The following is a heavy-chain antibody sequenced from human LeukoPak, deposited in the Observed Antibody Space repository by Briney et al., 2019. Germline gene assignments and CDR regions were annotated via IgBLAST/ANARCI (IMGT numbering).Heavy chain of an antibody. J-gene: IGHJ4*02. V-gene: IGHV3-30*02. Sequence: GGSLRLSCAASGFTFSSYCMHWVRQAPGKGLERVAFIRYDGSNKYYADSVKGRFTISRDNSKNKLYLQMNRLRDEDTAVYYCAKDFCESSGYYYDYWGQGSLVSVSS. D-gene: IGHD3-22*01. CDR3: AKDFCESSGYYYDY. CDR1: GFTFSSYC. CDR2: IRYDGSNK.